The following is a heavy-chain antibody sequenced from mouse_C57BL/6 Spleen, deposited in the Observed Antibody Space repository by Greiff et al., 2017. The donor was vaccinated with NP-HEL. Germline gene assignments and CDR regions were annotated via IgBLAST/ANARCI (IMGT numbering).Heavy chain of an antibody. CDR1: GFTFSSYA. Sequence: EVKLVESGGGLVKPGGSLKLSCAASGFTFSSYAMSWVRQTPEKRLEWVATISDGGSYTYYPDNVKGRFTISRDNAKNNLYLQMSHLKSEDTAMYYCAREGVTGDFDYWGQGTTLTVSS. CDR3: AREGVTGDFDY. V-gene: IGHV5-4*01. D-gene: IGHD4-1*01. J-gene: IGHJ2*01. CDR2: ISDGGSYT.